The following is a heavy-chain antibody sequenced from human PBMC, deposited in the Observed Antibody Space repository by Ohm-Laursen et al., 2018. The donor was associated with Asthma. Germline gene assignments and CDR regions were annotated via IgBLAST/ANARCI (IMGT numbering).Heavy chain of an antibody. V-gene: IGHV4-39*01. J-gene: IGHJ4*02. Sequence: SETLSLTCIVSGGSFSTSSRSYWGWIRQPPGKGLEWIGCLFYSGNTHYNPSLQSRITISEDTSKNQFSLKLSSVTAADTAVYYCARHNVPADVDYWGQGTLVTVS. CDR1: GGSFSTSSRSY. CDR3: ARHNVPADVDY. D-gene: IGHD3-10*02. CDR2: LFYSGNT.